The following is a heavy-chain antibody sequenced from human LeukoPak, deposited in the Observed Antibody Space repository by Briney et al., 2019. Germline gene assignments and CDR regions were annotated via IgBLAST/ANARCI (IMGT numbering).Heavy chain of an antibody. CDR3: AKGGHYSFFDS. CDR1: GLIFRNYA. CDR2: VSGKGDET. V-gene: IGHV3-23*01. Sequence: PGGSLRLSCAASGLIFRNYAMTRVRQAPGKGLEWVSTVSGKGDETFYADSVKSRFTLSRDNSKNAFYLQMNSLRAEDTAVYYCAKGGHYSFFDSWGQGTLVTVSP. J-gene: IGHJ5*01. D-gene: IGHD3-10*01.